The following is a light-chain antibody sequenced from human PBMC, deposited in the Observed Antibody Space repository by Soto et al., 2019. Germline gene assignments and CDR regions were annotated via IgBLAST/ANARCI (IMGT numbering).Light chain of an antibody. CDR1: SSDVGGYNY. V-gene: IGLV2-14*03. CDR2: DVS. CDR3: SSYASSNTVV. J-gene: IGLJ2*01. Sequence: QSALTQPASVSGPPGQSITISCTGDSSDVGGYNYVYWYQHHPGKAPKLMIYDVSNRPSEVSNRFSGSKSGNTASLTISGLQAEDEADYYCSSYASSNTVVFGGWTKLTVL.